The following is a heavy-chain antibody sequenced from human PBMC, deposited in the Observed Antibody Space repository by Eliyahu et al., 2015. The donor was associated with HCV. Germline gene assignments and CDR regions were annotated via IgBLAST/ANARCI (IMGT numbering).Heavy chain of an antibody. CDR3: ARDLGYCSSTSCLPNFDY. Sequence: EVQLVQSGAEVKKPGESVKISCKGTGYSFTSHWIGWVRQMPGRGLEWMGVIYPGDSDTRYSPSFQGQVTMSADKSISTAYLQWSSLKASDTAMYYCARDLGYCSSTSCLPNFDYWGQGTLVTVSS. D-gene: IGHD2-2*01. CDR2: IYPGDSDT. V-gene: IGHV5-51*01. CDR1: GYSFTSHW. J-gene: IGHJ4*02.